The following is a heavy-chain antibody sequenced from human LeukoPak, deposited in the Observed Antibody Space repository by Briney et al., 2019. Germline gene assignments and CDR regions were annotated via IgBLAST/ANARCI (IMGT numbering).Heavy chain of an antibody. J-gene: IGHJ4*02. D-gene: IGHD2-8*01. CDR3: AKEYCSNSVCHSLDY. CDR1: GFTFSSSG. V-gene: IGHV3-30*18. CDR2: ISYDGSNK. Sequence: GGSLRLSCAASGFTFSSSGMHWVRQAPGKGLEWVAVISYDGSNKYYADSVKGRLTFSRDNSKNTLYLQMNSLRAEDTAVYYCAKEYCSNSVCHSLDYWGQGTLVTVSS.